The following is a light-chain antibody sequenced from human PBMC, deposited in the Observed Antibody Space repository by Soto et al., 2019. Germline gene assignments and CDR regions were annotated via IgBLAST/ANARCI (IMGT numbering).Light chain of an antibody. CDR3: SSYTSRRTQV. J-gene: IGLJ1*01. V-gene: IGLV2-14*01. Sequence: QSVLTPPASASASPGQSITISCTGTSSDVGDYNYVSWYPQHPGKAPELMIYEVSNRPSGVSNRFSGSKSGNTASLNISGLQAEDEADYYCSSYTSRRTQVFGTGTKVTVL. CDR1: SSDVGDYNY. CDR2: EVS.